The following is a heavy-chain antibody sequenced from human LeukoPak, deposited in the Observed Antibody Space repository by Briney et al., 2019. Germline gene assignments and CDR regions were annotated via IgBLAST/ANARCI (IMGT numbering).Heavy chain of an antibody. J-gene: IGHJ6*03. CDR3: ARVIGYCGGDCYSGDQYYYYYYYMDV. CDR1: GDSISSYY. CDR2: IYYSGST. Sequence: SETLSLTCTVSGDSISSYYWSWIRQPPGKGLEWIGYIYYSGSTNYNPSLKSRVTISVDTSKNQFSLKLSSVTAADTAVYYCARVIGYCGGDCYSGDQYYYYYYYMDVWGKGTTVTISS. V-gene: IGHV4-59*01. D-gene: IGHD2-21*02.